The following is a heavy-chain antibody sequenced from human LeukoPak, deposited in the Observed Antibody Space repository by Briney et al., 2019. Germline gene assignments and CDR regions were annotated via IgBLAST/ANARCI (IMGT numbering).Heavy chain of an antibody. J-gene: IGHJ4*02. CDR1: GGSISSYY. CDR2: IYHSGST. V-gene: IGHV4-59*08. Sequence: SETLSLTCTVSGGSISSYYWSWIRQPPGKGLEWIGYIYHSGSTNYNPSLKSRVTISVDTSKNQFSLKLSSVTAADTAVYYCARRYYYDSSGYALDYWGQGTLVTVSS. D-gene: IGHD3-22*01. CDR3: ARRYYYDSSGYALDY.